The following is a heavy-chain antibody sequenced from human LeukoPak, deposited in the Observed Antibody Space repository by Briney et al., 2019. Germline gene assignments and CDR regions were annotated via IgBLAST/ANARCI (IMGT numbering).Heavy chain of an antibody. CDR1: GYTFTSYG. CDR3: ARLFLGSSGYWYFDL. V-gene: IGHV1-18*01. Sequence: GASVKVSCKASGYTFTSYGISWVRQAPGQGLEWMGWISAYNGNTNYAQKLQGRVTMTTDTSTSTAYMELRSLRSDDTAVYYCARLFLGSSGYWYFDLWGRGTLVTVSS. J-gene: IGHJ2*01. CDR2: ISAYNGNT.